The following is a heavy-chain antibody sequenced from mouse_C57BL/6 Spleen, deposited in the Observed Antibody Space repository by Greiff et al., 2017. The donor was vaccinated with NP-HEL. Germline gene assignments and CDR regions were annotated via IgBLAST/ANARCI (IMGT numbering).Heavy chain of an antibody. D-gene: IGHD1-1*01. CDR2: IDPETGGT. Sequence: VQLQQSGAELVRPGASVTLSCKASGYTFTDYEMHWVKQTPVHGLEWIGAIDPETGGTAYNQKFKGKAILTADKSSSTAYMELRSLTSEDSAVYYCTRTGKATVVATDFDYWGQGTTLTVSS. V-gene: IGHV1-15*01. J-gene: IGHJ2*01. CDR1: GYTFTDYE. CDR3: TRTGKATVVATDFDY.